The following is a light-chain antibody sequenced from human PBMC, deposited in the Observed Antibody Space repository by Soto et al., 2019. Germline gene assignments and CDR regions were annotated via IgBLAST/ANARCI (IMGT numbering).Light chain of an antibody. J-gene: IGKJ1*01. CDR2: AAS. Sequence: DIQMTQSPSSMSASVGGRVTITCRASQGISTYLNWYQQKPGKAPKVLIYAASSLQSGVPSRFSGSGSETDFTLTISSLQPEDFATYSCQQSNSITWTFGQGTKVDI. CDR3: QQSNSITWT. V-gene: IGKV1-39*01. CDR1: QGISTY.